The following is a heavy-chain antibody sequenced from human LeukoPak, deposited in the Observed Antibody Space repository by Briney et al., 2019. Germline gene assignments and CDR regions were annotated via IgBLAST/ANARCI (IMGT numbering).Heavy chain of an antibody. Sequence: SETLSLTCAVYGGSFSGYYWSWIRQPPGKGPEWIGEIDHNGGTNYNPSLKSRVTISLDTSKNQFSLKLSSVTAADTAVYYCARGVLGPYYFDLWGRGTLVTVSS. CDR2: IDHNGGT. J-gene: IGHJ2*01. CDR3: ARGVLGPYYFDL. CDR1: GGSFSGYY. V-gene: IGHV4-34*01. D-gene: IGHD7-27*01.